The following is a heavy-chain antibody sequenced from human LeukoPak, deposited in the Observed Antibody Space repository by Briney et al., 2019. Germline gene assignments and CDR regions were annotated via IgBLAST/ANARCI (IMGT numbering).Heavy chain of an antibody. CDR3: ASGVYCSGGSCQPFDY. CDR1: GYTFTSYD. V-gene: IGHV1-69*04. Sequence: GASVKVSCKASGYTFTSYDISWVRQAPGQGLEWMGRIIPILGIANYAQKFQGRVTITADKSTSTAYMELSSLRSEDTAVYYCASGVYCSGGSCQPFDYWGQGTLVTVSS. D-gene: IGHD2-15*01. J-gene: IGHJ4*02. CDR2: IIPILGIA.